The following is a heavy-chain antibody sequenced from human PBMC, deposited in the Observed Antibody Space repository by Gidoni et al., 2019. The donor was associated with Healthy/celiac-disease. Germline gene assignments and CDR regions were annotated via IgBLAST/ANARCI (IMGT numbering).Heavy chain of an antibody. CDR1: GFTFSSYA. Sequence: QVHLVESGGGVVQPGRSLRLSCAASGFTFSSYAMHWVRQAPGKGLEWVAVISYDGSNKYYADPVKGRFTISRDNSKNTLYLQMSSLRAEDTAAYYCAREPTVVTRGGFDYWGQGTLVTVSS. D-gene: IGHD4-17*01. V-gene: IGHV3-30-3*01. CDR2: ISYDGSNK. J-gene: IGHJ4*02. CDR3: AREPTVVTRGGFDY.